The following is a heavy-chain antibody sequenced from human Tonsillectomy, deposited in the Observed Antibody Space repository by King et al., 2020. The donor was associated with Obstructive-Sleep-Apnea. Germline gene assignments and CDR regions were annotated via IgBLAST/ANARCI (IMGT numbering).Heavy chain of an antibody. D-gene: IGHD1-1*01. J-gene: IGHJ3*02. CDR2: IKQDGSEK. CDR1: GFTFSSYW. V-gene: IGHV3-7*01. Sequence: VQLVESGGGLVQPGGSLRLSCAASGFTFSSYWMSWVRQAPGKGLEGVANIKQDGSEKYYVDSVKGRFTISRDNAKNSLYLQMNSLRAEDTAVYYCARESNDRAFDIWGQGTMVTVSS. CDR3: ARESNDRAFDI.